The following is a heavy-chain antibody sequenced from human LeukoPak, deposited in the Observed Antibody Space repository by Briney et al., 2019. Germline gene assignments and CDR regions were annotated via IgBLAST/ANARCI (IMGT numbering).Heavy chain of an antibody. J-gene: IGHJ4*02. V-gene: IGHV3-30*02. CDR3: ARDFEWSFDY. CDR2: IRSDGSNQ. D-gene: IGHD3-3*01. Sequence: GGSLRLSCVASGFTFSYYGMHWVRQAPGKGLEWVTFIRSDGSNQYYADSVKGRFTISRDSSKNTLFLQMKSLRPEDTAVYYCARDFEWSFDYWGQETLVTVSS. CDR1: GFTFSYYG.